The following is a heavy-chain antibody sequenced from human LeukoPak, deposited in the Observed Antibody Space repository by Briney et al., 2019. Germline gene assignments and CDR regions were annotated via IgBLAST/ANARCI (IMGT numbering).Heavy chain of an antibody. CDR1: GFTFSSYA. Sequence: PGGSLRLSCAASGFTFSSYAMHWVRQAPGKGLVWVSRINGDGSTTSYADSVKGRFTISRDRAKNTLYLQMNSLRAEDTAVYYCARVESGGAFDIWGQGTMVTVSS. CDR3: ARVESGGAFDI. V-gene: IGHV3-74*01. CDR2: INGDGSTT. J-gene: IGHJ3*02.